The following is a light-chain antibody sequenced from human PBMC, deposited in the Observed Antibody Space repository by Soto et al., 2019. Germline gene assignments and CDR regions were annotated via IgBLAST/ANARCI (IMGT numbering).Light chain of an antibody. CDR3: QVWDRNSAHLV. CDR1: NIGTKN. Sequence: SYELTQSLSVSVALGRTARITCGGNNIGTKNVHWYQQKPGQAPVLVIYDDSNRPSEIPDRFVGSNSGNRATLTISTAQAGDEADYYRQVWDRNSAHLVFGGGTKLTVL. J-gene: IGLJ3*02. CDR2: DDS. V-gene: IGLV3-9*01.